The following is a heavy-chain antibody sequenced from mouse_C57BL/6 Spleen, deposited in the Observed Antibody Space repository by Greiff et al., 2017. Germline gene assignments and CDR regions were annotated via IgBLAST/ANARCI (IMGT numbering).Heavy chain of an antibody. CDR2: IDPNSGGT. Sequence: QVQLQQSGAELVKPGASVKLSCKASGYTFTSYWMHWVKQRPGRGLEWIGRIDPNSGGTKYNEKFKSKATLTVDKPSSTAYMQLSSLTSEDSAVYYCARWFVTTVVATGFDYWGQGTTLTVSS. D-gene: IGHD1-1*01. CDR1: GYTFTSYW. CDR3: ARWFVTTVVATGFDY. V-gene: IGHV1-72*01. J-gene: IGHJ2*01.